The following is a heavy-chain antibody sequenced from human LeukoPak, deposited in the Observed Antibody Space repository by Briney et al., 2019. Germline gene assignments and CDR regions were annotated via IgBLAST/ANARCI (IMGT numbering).Heavy chain of an antibody. J-gene: IGHJ3*02. Sequence: GGSLRLSCAASGFTFSNYNMNWVHQAPGKGLEWVSYISSSSSSIHYADSVRGRFAVSRDNAKNSLYLQMNSLRDEDSAVYYCARGQPYLGATFDAFDIWGQGTMVTVSS. CDR2: ISSSSSSI. D-gene: IGHD1-26*01. CDR1: GFTFSNYN. V-gene: IGHV3-48*02. CDR3: ARGQPYLGATFDAFDI.